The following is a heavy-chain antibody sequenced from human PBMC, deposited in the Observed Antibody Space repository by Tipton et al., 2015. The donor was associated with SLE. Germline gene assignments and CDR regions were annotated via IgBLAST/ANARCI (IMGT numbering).Heavy chain of an antibody. V-gene: IGHV4-4*07. CDR3: ARTGKLQFLERYNWFDP. D-gene: IGHD3-3*01. J-gene: IGHJ5*02. Sequence: TLSLTCTVSGGSISSYYWSWMRQPAGKGLEWIGRIYTSGSTDYNPSLKSRVTMSVDPSKNPFSLKLSSVTAADTAVYYCARTGKLQFLERYNWFDPWGQGILVTVSS. CDR1: GGSISSYY. CDR2: IYTSGST.